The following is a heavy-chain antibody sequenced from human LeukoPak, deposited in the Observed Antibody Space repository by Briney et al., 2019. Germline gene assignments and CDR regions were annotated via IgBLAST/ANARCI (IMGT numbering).Heavy chain of an antibody. CDR2: ISSEGLTI. D-gene: IGHD4-23*01. J-gene: IGHJ4*02. V-gene: IGHV3-11*01. Sequence: GGSLRLSCAASGFTFSDYYMSWIRQAPGKGLECVSYISSEGLTIYYADSVKGRFTISRDNAKNSLYLQMNSLRAEDTAVYYCASGHDYGGNSGASVVRYWGQGTLVTVSS. CDR1: GFTFSDYY. CDR3: ASGHDYGGNSGASVVRY.